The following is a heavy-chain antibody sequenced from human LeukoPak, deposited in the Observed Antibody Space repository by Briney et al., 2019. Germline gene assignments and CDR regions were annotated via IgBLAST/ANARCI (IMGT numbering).Heavy chain of an antibody. CDR3: AAIAAADPFDY. D-gene: IGHD6-13*01. CDR2: ISSSSSTI. CDR1: GFTFSSYS. J-gene: IGHJ4*02. V-gene: IGHV3-48*04. Sequence: GGSLRLSCAASGFTFSSYSMNWVRQAPGKGLEWVSCISSSSSTIYYADSVKGRFTISRDNAKNSLYLQMNSLRAEDTAVYYCAAIAAADPFDYWGQGTLVTVSS.